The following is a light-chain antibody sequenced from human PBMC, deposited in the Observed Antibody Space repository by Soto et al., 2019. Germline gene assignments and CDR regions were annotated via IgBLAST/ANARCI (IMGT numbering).Light chain of an antibody. CDR2: GAS. J-gene: IGKJ2*01. V-gene: IGKV3-20*01. CDR3: QQYGTSPYT. Sequence: EIVLTQSPGTLSLSPGERATLSCRASQSVSSDYLAWYQQKPGQAPRLLLYGASTRATGIPDRFSGSGSGADITLTICSLEPEDFAMYSCQQYGTSPYTFGQGTKLEIK. CDR1: QSVSSDY.